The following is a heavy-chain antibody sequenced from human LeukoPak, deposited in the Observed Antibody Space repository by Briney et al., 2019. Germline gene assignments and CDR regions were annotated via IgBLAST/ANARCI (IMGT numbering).Heavy chain of an antibody. CDR1: GGSINSHY. J-gene: IGHJ4*02. D-gene: IGHD6-19*01. CDR2: IYYSGST. V-gene: IGHV4-59*08. Sequence: SETLSLTCTVSGGSINSHYWSWIRQPRGKGLEGIGDIYYSGSTKYNPSLKSRVTISVDTSKNHLSLKLSSVLAADTAIYYCVRRDNTGWNYFDYWGQGILVTVSS. CDR3: VRRDNTGWNYFDY.